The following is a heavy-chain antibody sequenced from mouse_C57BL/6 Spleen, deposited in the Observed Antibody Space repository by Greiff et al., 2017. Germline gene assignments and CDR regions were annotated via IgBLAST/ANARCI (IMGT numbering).Heavy chain of an antibody. J-gene: IGHJ4*01. Sequence: QVQLQQSGAELVRPGASVQLSCKASGYTFTDYYINWVKQRPGQGLEWIARIYPGSGNTYYNEKFKGKATLTAEKSSSTAYMQLSSLTSEDSAVYFCARDYYSNYDYAMDYWGQGTSVTVSS. V-gene: IGHV1-76*01. CDR3: ARDYYSNYDYAMDY. D-gene: IGHD2-5*01. CDR1: GYTFTDYY. CDR2: IYPGSGNT.